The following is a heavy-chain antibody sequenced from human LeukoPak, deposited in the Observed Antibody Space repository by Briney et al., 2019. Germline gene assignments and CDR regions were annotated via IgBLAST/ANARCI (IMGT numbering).Heavy chain of an antibody. CDR1: GGSISSYY. J-gene: IGHJ6*02. Sequence: SETLSLTCTVSGGSISSYYWSWIRQPAGKGLEWIGRIYTSGSTNYSPSLKSRVTMSVDTSKNQFSLKLSSVTAADTAVYYCAQGYEGSGSYYGMDVWGQGTTVTVSS. D-gene: IGHD3-10*01. CDR2: IYTSGST. V-gene: IGHV4-4*07. CDR3: AQGYEGSGSYYGMDV.